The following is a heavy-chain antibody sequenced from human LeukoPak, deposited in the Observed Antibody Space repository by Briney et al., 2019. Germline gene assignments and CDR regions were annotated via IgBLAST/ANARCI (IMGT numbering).Heavy chain of an antibody. CDR1: GGSISSSSYY. Sequence: ASETLSLTCTVSGGSISSSSYYWGWIRQPPGKGLEWIGSIYYSGSTYYNPSLKSRVTISVDTSKNQFSLKLSSVTAADTAVYYCARELAGHYYGSGSSFDYWGQGTLVTVSS. D-gene: IGHD3-10*01. CDR2: IYYSGST. J-gene: IGHJ4*02. CDR3: ARELAGHYYGSGSSFDY. V-gene: IGHV4-39*07.